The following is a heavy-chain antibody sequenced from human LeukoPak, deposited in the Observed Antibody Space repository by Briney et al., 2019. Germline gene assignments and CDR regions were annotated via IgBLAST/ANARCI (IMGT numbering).Heavy chain of an antibody. CDR1: GGSISSYY. CDR2: INHSGST. D-gene: IGHD6-19*01. V-gene: IGHV4-34*01. J-gene: IGHJ4*02. CDR3: ARQWLVSPLFDY. Sequence: SETLSLTCTVSGGSISSYYWSWIRQPPGKGLEWIGEINHSGSTNYNPSLRSRVTVPVHTSKNQLSLKLSSVTAADTAVYYCARQWLVSPLFDYWGQGTLVTVSS.